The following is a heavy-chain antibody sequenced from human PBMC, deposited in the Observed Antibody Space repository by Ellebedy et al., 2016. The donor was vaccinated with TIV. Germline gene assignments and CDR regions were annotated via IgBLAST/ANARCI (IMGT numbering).Heavy chain of an antibody. V-gene: IGHV3-7*01. D-gene: IGHD4-17*01. J-gene: IGHJ3*01. CDR2: INQDGSEK. Sequence: GGSLRLSCAAPGFTFSSYWMSWVRQAQGKGLEWVANINQDGSEKYYVDSVKGRFTISRDNAKNSLYLQRNGLGADDTAVYYCVTDGSYGDYRSPTHAFEFWGQGTMVTVSS. CDR3: VTDGSYGDYRSPTHAFEF. CDR1: GFTFSSYW.